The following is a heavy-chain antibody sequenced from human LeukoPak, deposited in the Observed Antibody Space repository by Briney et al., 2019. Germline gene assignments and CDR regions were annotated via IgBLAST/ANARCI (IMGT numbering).Heavy chain of an antibody. Sequence: ASLKVSCKASGYTFTGYYMHWVRQAPGQGLEWMGWINPNSGGTNYAQKFQGRVTMTRDTSISTAYMELSRLRSDDTAVYYCATGGGSCPGGCWFDPWGQGTLVTVSS. J-gene: IGHJ5*02. CDR3: ATGGGSCPGGCWFDP. CDR2: INPNSGGT. D-gene: IGHD2-15*01. CDR1: GYTFTGYY. V-gene: IGHV1-2*02.